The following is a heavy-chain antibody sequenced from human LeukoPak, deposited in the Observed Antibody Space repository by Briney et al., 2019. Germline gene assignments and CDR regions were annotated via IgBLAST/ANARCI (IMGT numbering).Heavy chain of an antibody. D-gene: IGHD3-22*01. CDR3: ARENYYDNDSLGN. CDR1: GFTFSSYS. CDR2: ISSSSSTI. V-gene: IGHV3-48*01. J-gene: IGHJ4*02. Sequence: GGSLRLSCAAYGFTFSSYSMNWVRQAPGKGLEWVSYISSSSSTIYYADSVKGRFTISRDNAKNSLYLQMNSLRAEDTAVYYCARENYYDNDSLGNWGQGTLVTVSS.